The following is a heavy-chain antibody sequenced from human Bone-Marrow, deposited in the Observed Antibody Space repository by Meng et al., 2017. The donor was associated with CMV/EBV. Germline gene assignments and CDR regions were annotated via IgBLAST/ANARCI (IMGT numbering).Heavy chain of an antibody. V-gene: IGHV1-2*02. CDR1: GYTFTGYY. Sequence: ASVKVSCKASGYTFTGYYMHWVRQDPGQGLEYIGWINPNGGATGYTQKFQGRVTMTRDTSISTAYMELSRLASDDTVKYYCARDIYNSGWLLAFWGQGTLVTVSS. D-gene: IGHD6-19*01. CDR3: ARDIYNSGWLLAF. J-gene: IGHJ1*01. CDR2: INPNGGAT.